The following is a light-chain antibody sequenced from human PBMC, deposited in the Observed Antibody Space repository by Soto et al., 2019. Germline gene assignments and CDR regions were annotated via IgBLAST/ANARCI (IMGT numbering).Light chain of an antibody. CDR1: SSDVGTYNF. CDR3: SSYTSSSTVV. J-gene: IGLJ2*01. V-gene: IGLV2-14*01. CDR2: DVS. Sequence: QSVLTQPASVSGSPGQSITISCTGTSSDVGTYNFVSWCQQHPGKAPQLMIYDVSNRPSGVSNRFSGSKSGNTASLTISGLQAEDEADYYCSSYTSSSTVVFGGGTKLTVL.